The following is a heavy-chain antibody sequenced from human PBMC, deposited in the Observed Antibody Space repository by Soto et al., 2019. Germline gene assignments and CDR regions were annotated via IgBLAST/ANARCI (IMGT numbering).Heavy chain of an antibody. D-gene: IGHD5-18*01. CDR2: IVVGSGNT. J-gene: IGHJ6*02. CDR1: GFTFTSSA. CDR3: AAAPDTAMVSGMDV. V-gene: IGHV1-58*01. Sequence: SVKVSCKASGFTFTSSAVQWVRQARGQRLEWVGWIVVGSGNTNYAQKFQERVTITRDMSTSTAYMELSSLRSEDTAVYYCAAAPDTAMVSGMDVWGQGTTVTVSS.